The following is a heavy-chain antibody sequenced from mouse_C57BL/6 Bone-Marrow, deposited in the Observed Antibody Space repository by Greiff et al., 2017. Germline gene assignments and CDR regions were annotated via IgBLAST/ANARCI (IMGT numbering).Heavy chain of an antibody. CDR1: GFNIKDDY. D-gene: IGHD1-1*01. J-gene: IGHJ1*03. Sequence: EVQLQQSGAELVRPGASVKLSCTASGFNIKDDYMHWVKQRPEQGLEWIGWIDPENGDTEYASKFQGKATITADTSSNTAYLQLSSLTSEDTAVYYCTEGYYGSYWYFDVWGTGTTVTASS. V-gene: IGHV14-4*01. CDR3: TEGYYGSYWYFDV. CDR2: IDPENGDT.